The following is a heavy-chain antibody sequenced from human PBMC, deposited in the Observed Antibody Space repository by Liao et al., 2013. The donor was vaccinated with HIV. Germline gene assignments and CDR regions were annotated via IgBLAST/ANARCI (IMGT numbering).Heavy chain of an antibody. Sequence: QVQLQQWGAGLLKPSETLSLTCAVYGGSFSGYYWSWIRQPPGKGLEWIGEINHSGSTNYNPSLKSRVTISVDTSKNQFSLKLNSVTAADTAVYYCARGLRSSWPRGPLDVWGKGTTVTVSS. D-gene: IGHD6-13*01. J-gene: IGHJ6*04. CDR3: ARGLRSSWPRGPLDV. CDR2: INHSGST. CDR1: GGSFSGYY. V-gene: IGHV4-34*01.